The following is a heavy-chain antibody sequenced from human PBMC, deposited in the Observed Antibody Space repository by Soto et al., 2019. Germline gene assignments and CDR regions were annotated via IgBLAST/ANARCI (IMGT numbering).Heavy chain of an antibody. J-gene: IGHJ4*02. CDR3: AKETYRGSSYFGY. CDR2: ISDSGVST. Sequence: GGSLRLSCAASGFTFSNSAMSWVRQAPGKGLDWVSSISDSGVSTYYADSVKGRFTISRDNSKSTLYLQMNSLRAEDTAVYYCAKETYRGSSYFGYWGQGTLVTVSS. CDR1: GFTFSNSA. V-gene: IGHV3-23*01. D-gene: IGHD3-10*01.